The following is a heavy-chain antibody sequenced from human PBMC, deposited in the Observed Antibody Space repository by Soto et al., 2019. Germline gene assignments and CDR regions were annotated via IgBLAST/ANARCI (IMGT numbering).Heavy chain of an antibody. J-gene: IGHJ4*02. Sequence: GGSLRPSCAASGFTFSSYAMNWVRQAPGKGLEWVSGISGTTSTTYYADSVKGRFTISRDNSRNTLSLQMNSLRAEDTAVYYCARERNSGDYDAWSGYFLDYWGQGALVTVSS. CDR1: GFTFSSYA. CDR3: ARERNSGDYDAWSGYFLDY. V-gene: IGHV3-23*01. CDR2: ISGTTSTT. D-gene: IGHD3-3*01.